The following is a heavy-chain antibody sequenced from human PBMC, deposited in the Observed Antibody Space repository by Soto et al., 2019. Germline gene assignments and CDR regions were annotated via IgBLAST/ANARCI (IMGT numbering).Heavy chain of an antibody. D-gene: IGHD1-26*01. CDR2: ISSNGGST. CDR1: GFTFSSYA. V-gene: IGHV3-64D*08. CDR3: VKGETWELPRPLDY. Sequence: PGGSLRLSCSASGFTFSSYAMHWVRQAPGKGLEYVSAISSNGGSTYYADSVKGRFTISRDNSKNTLYLQMSSLRAEDTAVYYCVKGETWELPRPLDYWGQGTLVTVS. J-gene: IGHJ4*02.